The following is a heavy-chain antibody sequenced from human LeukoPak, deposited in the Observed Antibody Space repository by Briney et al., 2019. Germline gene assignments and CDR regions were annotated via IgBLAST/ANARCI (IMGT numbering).Heavy chain of an antibody. CDR2: IYYSGST. D-gene: IGHD6-6*01. Sequence: PSETLSLTCTVSGGSISSSSYYWGWIRQPPGKGLEWIGSIYYSGSTYYNPSLKSRVTTSVDTSKNQFSLKLSSVTAADTAVYYCARHVRYSSSSSWFDPWGQGTLVTVSS. V-gene: IGHV4-39*01. CDR3: ARHVRYSSSSSWFDP. CDR1: GGSISSSSYY. J-gene: IGHJ5*02.